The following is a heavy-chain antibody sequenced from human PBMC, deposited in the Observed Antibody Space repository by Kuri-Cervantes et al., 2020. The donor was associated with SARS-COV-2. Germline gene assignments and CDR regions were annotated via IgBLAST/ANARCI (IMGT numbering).Heavy chain of an antibody. D-gene: IGHD2-15*01. J-gene: IGHJ3*02. CDR3: ARALRGYCSGGSCQTWDVFDI. CDR1: GYTFTSYG. CDR2: ISAYNGNT. Sequence: ASVKVSCKASGYTFTSYGISWVRQAPGQGLEWMGWISAYNGNTNYAQKLQGRVTMTTDTSTSTAYMELRSLRSDDTAVYYCARALRGYCSGGSCQTWDVFDIWGQGTTVTVSS. V-gene: IGHV1-18*01.